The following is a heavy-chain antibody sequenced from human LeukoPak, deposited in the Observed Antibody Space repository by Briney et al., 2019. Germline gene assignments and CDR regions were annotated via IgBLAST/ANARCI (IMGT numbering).Heavy chain of an antibody. CDR3: ARDYRTGFDY. CDR2: ISTYNGNT. D-gene: IGHD7-27*01. J-gene: IGHJ4*02. Sequence: GASVKVSCKASGYTFTSYGISWVRQAPGQGLEWLGWISTYNGNTHHAQKLQGRVTMTTDTSTTTAYMELRSLRSDDTAVYYCARDYRTGFDYWGQGTLVTVSS. V-gene: IGHV1-18*01. CDR1: GYTFTSYG.